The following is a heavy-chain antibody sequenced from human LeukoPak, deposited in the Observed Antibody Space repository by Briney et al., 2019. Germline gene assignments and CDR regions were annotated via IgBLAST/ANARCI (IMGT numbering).Heavy chain of an antibody. CDR2: VFHAWNS. Sequence: SETLSLTCAVWGDSIRSTNWWASLRQPPGTGLEWIGEVFHAWNSNINPAFKSRVTISVDKSKNQFSLSLSSVTGADTAVYHCARTYCSGGDCFFSDIWGQRTMVIVSS. CDR1: GDSIRSTNW. CDR3: ARTYCSGGDCFFSDI. D-gene: IGHD2-21*02. J-gene: IGHJ3*02. V-gene: IGHV4-4*02.